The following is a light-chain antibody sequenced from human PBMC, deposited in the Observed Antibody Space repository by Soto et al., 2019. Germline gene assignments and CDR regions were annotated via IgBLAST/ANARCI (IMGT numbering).Light chain of an antibody. J-gene: IGKJ3*01. V-gene: IGKV3-15*01. Sequence: EIVMTQSASTVSVSPGEGATVSCRASQSVSSHLAWYQHKPGQAPRLLFYDASTRATGIPARFSGSGSGTEFTLTISSLQSEDFAVYYCQQRSNWPTFGPGTKVDIK. CDR3: QQRSNWPT. CDR2: DAS. CDR1: QSVSSH.